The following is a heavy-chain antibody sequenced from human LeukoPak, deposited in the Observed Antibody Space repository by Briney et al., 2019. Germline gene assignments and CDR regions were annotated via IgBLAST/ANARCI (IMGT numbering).Heavy chain of an antibody. CDR2: IIPIFGTA. J-gene: IGHJ6*02. CDR3: ARVAYDDSSGYRRYYYYGMDV. Sequence: SVKVSCKASGGTFSSYAISWVRQAPGQGLEWMGGIIPIFGTANYAQKFQGRVTITADESTSTAYMELSSLRSEDTAVYYCARVAYDDSSGYRRYYYYGMDVWGQGTTVTVSS. V-gene: IGHV1-69*13. CDR1: GGTFSSYA. D-gene: IGHD3-22*01.